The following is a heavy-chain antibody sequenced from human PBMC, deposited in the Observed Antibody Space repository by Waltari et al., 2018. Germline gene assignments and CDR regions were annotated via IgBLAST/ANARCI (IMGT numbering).Heavy chain of an antibody. CDR1: GGSFSGYY. CDR2: INHSGST. D-gene: IGHD3-10*01. CDR3: ARGTMVQGVYYYYGMDV. J-gene: IGHJ6*02. Sequence: QVQLQQWGAGRLKPSATLSLTSSFYGGSFSGYYWSWILQPPGKGLEWIGEINHSGSTNYNPSLKSRVTISVDTSKNQFSLKLSSVTAADTAVYYCARGTMVQGVYYYYGMDVWGQGTTVTVSS. V-gene: IGHV4-34*01.